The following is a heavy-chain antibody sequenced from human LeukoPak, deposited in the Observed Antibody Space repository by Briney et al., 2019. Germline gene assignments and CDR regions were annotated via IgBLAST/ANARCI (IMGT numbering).Heavy chain of an antibody. V-gene: IGHV3-74*01. CDR1: GFTFSSYW. CDR2: INSDGINT. J-gene: IGHJ5*02. CDR3: ARDLGQYYDTSDNWFDP. Sequence: GGSLRLSCAASGFTFSSYWMHWVRQAPGKGLVWVSRINSDGINTSYADSVKGRFTISRDNAKNTLNLQMNSLRAEDTAVYYCARDLGQYYDTSDNWFDPWGQGALVTVSS. D-gene: IGHD3-22*01.